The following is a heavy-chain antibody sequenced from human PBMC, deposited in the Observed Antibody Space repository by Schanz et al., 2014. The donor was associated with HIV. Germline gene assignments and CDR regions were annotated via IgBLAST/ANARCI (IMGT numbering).Heavy chain of an antibody. J-gene: IGHJ6*01. CDR3: ANSGYCTSGICYTRGSDMDV. CDR2: IDHSGNT. D-gene: IGHD2-8*01. Sequence: QVQLQESGPGLVKPSQTLSLTCTVSGGSISSGDYYWTWIRQSPGKGLEWIGEIDHSGNTNYNPSLRGRVTISVDTSKNQFSLRLSSVTAADTAVYYCANSGYCTSGICYTRGSDMDVWGQGTTVTVSS. V-gene: IGHV4-61*08. CDR1: GGSISSGDYY.